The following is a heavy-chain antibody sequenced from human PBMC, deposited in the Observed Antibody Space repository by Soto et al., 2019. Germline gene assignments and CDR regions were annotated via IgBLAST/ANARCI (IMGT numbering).Heavy chain of an antibody. CDR1: GYSFTTYG. CDR3: AREGPAPYYYYGMDV. J-gene: IGHJ6*02. Sequence: QVQLVQSRGEVKKPGPSVKVSCKTSGYSFTTYGISWVRQAPGQGLEWMGWISGYNGNTNYAQKLQGRVTMTTDTSTSTAHMELRSLRSDDTAVYYCAREGPAPYYYYGMDVWGQGSTVTVSS. CDR2: ISGYNGNT. V-gene: IGHV1-18*01.